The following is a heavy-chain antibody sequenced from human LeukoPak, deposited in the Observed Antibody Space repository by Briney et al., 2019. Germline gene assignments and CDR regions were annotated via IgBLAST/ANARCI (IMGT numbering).Heavy chain of an antibody. D-gene: IGHD6-13*01. CDR3: ARGSIAAAGSDNVDY. J-gene: IGHJ4*02. CDR2: IHYSGST. V-gene: IGHV4-59*02. CDR1: GGSVSGYY. Sequence: SETLSLTCTVSGGSVSGYYWSWIRQAPGKGLEWIGYIHYSGSTSYNPSLKSRVTISVDTSKDQLSLKLSSVSAADTAVYYCARGSIAAAGSDNVDYWGQGTLVTVSS.